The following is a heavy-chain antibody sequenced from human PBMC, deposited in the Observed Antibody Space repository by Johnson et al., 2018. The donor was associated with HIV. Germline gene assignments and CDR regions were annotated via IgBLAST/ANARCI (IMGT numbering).Heavy chain of an antibody. V-gene: IGHV3-30*02. CDR2: IRYDGSNK. D-gene: IGHD6-6*01. Sequence: QVQLVESGGGVVQPGRSLRLSCAAYGFTFSSYAMHWVRQAPGKGLEWVAFIRYDGSNKYYADSVKGRFTISRDNAKNSLYLQMNSLRAEDTAVYYCARDGSQLADAFDIWGQGTMVTVSS. J-gene: IGHJ3*02. CDR3: ARDGSQLADAFDI. CDR1: GFTFSSYA.